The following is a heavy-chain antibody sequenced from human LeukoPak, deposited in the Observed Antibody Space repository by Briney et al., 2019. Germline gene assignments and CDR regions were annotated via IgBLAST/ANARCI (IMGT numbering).Heavy chain of an antibody. CDR1: GFTFSSYG. J-gene: IGHJ4*02. V-gene: IGHV3-23*01. Sequence: PGGSLRLSCAASGFTFSSYGMHWVRQAPGKGLEWVSSITGNGGRTYYADFVKGRFTISRDNSKNTLYLQMNSLRAEDTAVYHCARDSGSYLQPTDYWGQGTLVTVSS. CDR2: ITGNGGRT. CDR3: ARDSGSYLQPTDY. D-gene: IGHD1-26*01.